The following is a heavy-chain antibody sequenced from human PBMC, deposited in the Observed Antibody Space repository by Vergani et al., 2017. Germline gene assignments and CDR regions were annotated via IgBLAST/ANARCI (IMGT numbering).Heavy chain of an antibody. CDR2: ISSRSDTP. V-gene: IGHV3-48*02. CDR1: GFTFNNYK. J-gene: IGHJ6*03. CDR3: ARVAVTPPHDYYYYMDV. D-gene: IGHD2-15*01. Sequence: EVQLVESGGGLVQPGGSLRLSCEVSGFTFNNYKMKWVRQAPGKGLEWIAYISSRSDTPFYADSVKGRFTISRDNAKNSLYLQMNRLRDEDTGVYYCARVAVTPPHDYYYYMDVWGKGTTVTVSS.